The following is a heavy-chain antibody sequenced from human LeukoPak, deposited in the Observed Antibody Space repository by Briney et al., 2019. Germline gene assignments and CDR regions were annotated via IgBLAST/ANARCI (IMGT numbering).Heavy chain of an antibody. V-gene: IGHV3-48*01. Sequence: QPGGSLRLSCAASGFTFSSYSMNWVRQAPGKGLEWVSYISSSSSTIYYAGSVKGRFTISRDNAKNSLYLQMNSLRAEDTAVYYCARDPSAFDYWGQGTLVTVSS. J-gene: IGHJ4*02. CDR2: ISSSSSTI. CDR1: GFTFSSYS. CDR3: ARDPSAFDY.